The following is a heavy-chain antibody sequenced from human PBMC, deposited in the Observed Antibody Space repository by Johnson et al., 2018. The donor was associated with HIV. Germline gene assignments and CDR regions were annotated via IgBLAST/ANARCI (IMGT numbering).Heavy chain of an antibody. V-gene: IGHV3-30*02. D-gene: IGHD4-17*01. Sequence: QVQLVESGGGLVQPGGSLRLSCAASGFTFSNYCMNWVRQAPGKGLEGVAFIRYDGNNKYYADSVKGRFTISRDNSKNTLFLQMNSLRAEDTAVYYCAKDHDYGDAFDIWGQGTMVTVSS. CDR1: GFTFSNYC. J-gene: IGHJ3*02. CDR3: AKDHDYGDAFDI. CDR2: IRYDGNNK.